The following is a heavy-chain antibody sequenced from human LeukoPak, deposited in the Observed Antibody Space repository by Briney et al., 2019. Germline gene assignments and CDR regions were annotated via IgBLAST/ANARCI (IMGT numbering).Heavy chain of an antibody. J-gene: IGHJ3*02. CDR2: ISAYNGNR. V-gene: IGHV1-18*01. CDR1: GYTFTSYG. CDR3: ARDIVYDFWSGYGPSPYSNDAFDI. D-gene: IGHD3-3*01. Sequence: AVKVSCKASGYTFTSYGIGWVRQAPGQGLEWMGWISAYNGNRNYAQKLQGRVTMTTDTSTSTAYMELRSLRSDDTAVYYCARDIVYDFWSGYGPSPYSNDAFDIWGQGTMVTVSS.